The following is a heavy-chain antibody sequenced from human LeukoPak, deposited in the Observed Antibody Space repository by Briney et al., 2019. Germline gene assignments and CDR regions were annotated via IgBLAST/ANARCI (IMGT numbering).Heavy chain of an antibody. J-gene: IGHJ2*01. CDR1: GRSISSGCYY. CDR3: ARLLMVRGGSRYFDL. Sequence: PSQTLPLTYTVDGRSISSGCYYSGWIRQHPGKGLEWIGYISYSGNTYYNPSLNSRVTISLDTSKNQFSLTLTSVTAADTAVFYCARLLMVRGGSRYFDLWGRGTLVTVSS. CDR2: ISYSGNT. V-gene: IGHV4-31*03. D-gene: IGHD3-10*01.